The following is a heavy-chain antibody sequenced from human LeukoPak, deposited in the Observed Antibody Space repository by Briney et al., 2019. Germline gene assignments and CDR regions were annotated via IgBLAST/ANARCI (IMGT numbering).Heavy chain of an antibody. CDR1: GGPISSGDFY. Sequence: PSETLSLTCTVSGGPISSGDFYWSWVRQPPGKGLEWIGYIFYSGSLYYNPSLKSRLSISVDTSKNQFSLKLSSVTAADTAVYYCAIYDFWSGYFDYWGQGTLVTVS. J-gene: IGHJ4*02. CDR3: AIYDFWSGYFDY. V-gene: IGHV4-30-4*01. CDR2: IFYSGSL. D-gene: IGHD3-3*01.